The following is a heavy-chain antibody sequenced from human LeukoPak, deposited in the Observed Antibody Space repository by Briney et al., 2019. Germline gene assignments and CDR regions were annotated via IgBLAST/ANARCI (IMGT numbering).Heavy chain of an antibody. CDR2: IRYDGSNK. D-gene: IGHD3/OR15-3a*01. CDR3: ARDMLFGESVYNWFEP. CDR1: GFTFSSYG. V-gene: IGHV3-30*02. J-gene: IGHJ5*02. Sequence: GGSLRLSCAASGFTFSSYGMHWVRQAPGKGLEWVSFIRYDGSNKYYADSVKGRFTISRDNSKTTLYLQMNSLRAEDTAVYYCARDMLFGESVYNWFEPWGQGTLVTVSS.